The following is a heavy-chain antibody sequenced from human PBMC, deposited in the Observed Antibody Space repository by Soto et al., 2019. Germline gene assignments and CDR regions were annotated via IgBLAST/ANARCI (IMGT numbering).Heavy chain of an antibody. CDR1: GFIFSSHG. D-gene: IGHD6-13*01. CDR2: IWYDGSKK. Sequence: GGSLRLSCVASGFIFSSHGMHWVRQAPGKGLEWVAVIWYDGSKKYYADSVKGRFTISRDNSKNTLHLQMNSLRVEDTAVYYCARHLAAAGTYISYQSSMDVWGQGTTVTVSS. J-gene: IGHJ6*02. CDR3: ARHLAAAGTYISYQSSMDV. V-gene: IGHV3-33*01.